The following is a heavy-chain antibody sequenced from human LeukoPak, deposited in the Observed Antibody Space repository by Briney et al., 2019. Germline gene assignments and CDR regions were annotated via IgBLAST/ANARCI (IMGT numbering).Heavy chain of an antibody. J-gene: IGHJ6*02. CDR3: ARDYGRSRDYGMDV. V-gene: IGHV3-74*01. Sequence: GGSLRLSCAASGFTFDDYGMSWVRQAPGKGLVWVSRINSDGSSTTYADSVKGRFTISRDNAKNTLYLQMNSLRAEDTAVYFCARDYGRSRDYGMDVWGQGTTVTVSS. CDR1: GFTFDDYG. CDR2: INSDGSST. D-gene: IGHD3-10*01.